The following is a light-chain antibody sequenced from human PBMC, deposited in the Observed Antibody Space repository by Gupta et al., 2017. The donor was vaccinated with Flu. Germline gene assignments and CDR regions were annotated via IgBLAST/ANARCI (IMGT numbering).Light chain of an antibody. CDR3: QVWASGTVV. Sequence: SYELTQPLSVSVALGQTATITCGGKNFGSYNVNWYQQKPGQAPVLVIYRDNSRPSGIPERLSGSISGNTATLTIHRAQVGDEADYFCQVWASGTVVFGGGTKLTVV. J-gene: IGLJ2*01. CDR1: NFGSYN. CDR2: RDN. V-gene: IGLV3-9*01.